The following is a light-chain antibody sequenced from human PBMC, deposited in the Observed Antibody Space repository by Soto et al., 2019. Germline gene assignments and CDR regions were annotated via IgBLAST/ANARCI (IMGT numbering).Light chain of an antibody. J-gene: IGLJ2*01. V-gene: IGLV2-14*01. CDR1: SSDGGGYAY. CDR2: NVR. CDR3: SSYTSSSTVV. Sequence: QSALTQPASVSGSPGQSITISGTGTSSDGGGYAYVSWYQQHPGKAPKLMIYNVRNRPSGVSNCFSGSKAGNTASLTISGLQAEDEAAYYCSSYTSSSTVVFGGGTKLTVL.